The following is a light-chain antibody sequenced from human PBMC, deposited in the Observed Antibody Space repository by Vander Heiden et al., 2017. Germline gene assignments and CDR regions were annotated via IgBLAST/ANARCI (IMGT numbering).Light chain of an antibody. CDR3: QSYDNDLSGWV. CDR2: GNH. J-gene: IGLJ3*02. V-gene: IGLV1-40*01. Sequence: SVLTQPPSVSGAPGQRVSISCAGSSSNIGARYDVHWYQQLPGTAPKLLIYGNHNRPSGVPDRFSGSLSATSASLAISGLQAEDEGDFYCQSYDNDLSGWVFGGGTKLTVL. CDR1: SSNIGARYD.